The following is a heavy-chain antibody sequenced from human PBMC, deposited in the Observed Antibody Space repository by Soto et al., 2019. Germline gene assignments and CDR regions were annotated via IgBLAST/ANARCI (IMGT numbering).Heavy chain of an antibody. J-gene: IGHJ6*02. Sequence: GGSLRLSCAASGFTFSSYAMSWVRQAPGKGLEWVSAISGSGGSTYYADSVKGRLTISRDNSKNTLYLQMNSLRAEDTAVYYCAKDRPAIYPEYFYYGMDVWGEGTPVTV. V-gene: IGHV3-23*01. CDR1: GFTFSSYA. CDR3: AKDRPAIYPEYFYYGMDV. CDR2: ISGSGGST.